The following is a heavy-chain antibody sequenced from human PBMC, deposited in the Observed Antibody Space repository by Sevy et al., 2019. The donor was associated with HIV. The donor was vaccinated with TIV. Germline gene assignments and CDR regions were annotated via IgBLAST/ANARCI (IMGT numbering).Heavy chain of an antibody. V-gene: IGHV5-51*01. CDR3: ARGLYYYDSSGYSDALDI. J-gene: IGHJ3*02. D-gene: IGHD3-22*01. CDR2: FYPGNSDV. CDR1: GYIFKNYW. Sequence: GESLKISCKGSGYIFKNYWIGWVRQVPGKGLEWMGIFYPGNSDVRYSPSFQGHVTISADKSISAAYLQWRSLKASDTAMYFCARGLYYYDSSGYSDALDIWGQGTMVTVSS.